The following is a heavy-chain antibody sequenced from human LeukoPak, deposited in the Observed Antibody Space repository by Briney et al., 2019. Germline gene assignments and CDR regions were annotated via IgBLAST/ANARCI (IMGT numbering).Heavy chain of an antibody. CDR2: IKEDGSEK. CDR3: ARDLYSQY. CDR1: GFTFSAHW. V-gene: IGHV3-7*01. J-gene: IGHJ4*02. D-gene: IGHD2-21*01. Sequence: GGSLRLSCAASGFTFSAHWVSWVRQAPGRGLEWVANIKEDGSEKYYVDSVKGRFTISRDIAKNSLYLQMNSLRAEDTAVYYCARDLYSQYWGQGTLVTVSS.